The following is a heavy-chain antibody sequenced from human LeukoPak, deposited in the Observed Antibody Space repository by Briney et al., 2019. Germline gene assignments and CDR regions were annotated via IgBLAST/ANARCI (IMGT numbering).Heavy chain of an antibody. V-gene: IGHV2-5*01. D-gene: IGHD4-17*01. CDR2: IYWNDDN. CDR1: GFSLSTSGVG. J-gene: IGHJ4*02. CDR3: AHYGDYRFMYYFDY. Sequence: ESGPTLVKPTQTLTLTCTFSGFSLSTSGVGVGWIRQSPGKALAWLALIYWNDDNRYSPSLKSRLTITKDTSKNQVVLTMTNMDPVDTATYYCAHYGDYRFMYYFDYWGQGTLVTVSS.